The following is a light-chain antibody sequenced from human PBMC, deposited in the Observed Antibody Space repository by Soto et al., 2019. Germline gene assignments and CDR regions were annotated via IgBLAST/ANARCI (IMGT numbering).Light chain of an antibody. V-gene: IGKV3-20*01. CDR1: QSVSSSY. CDR3: QQYGSSPRT. CDR2: GAS. Sequence: EIGLTHSPGTLSLSPVERATLSCSASQSVSSSYLAWYQQKPGQAPRLLIYGASSRATGIPDRFSGSGSGTDFTLTISRLEPEDFAVYYCQQYGSSPRTFGQGTKVDIK. J-gene: IGKJ1*01.